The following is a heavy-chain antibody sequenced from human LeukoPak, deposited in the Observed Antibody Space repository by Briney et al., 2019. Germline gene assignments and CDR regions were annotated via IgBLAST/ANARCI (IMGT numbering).Heavy chain of an antibody. CDR1: GFTFSSYW. V-gene: IGHV3-7*03. Sequence: PGASLRLSCAASGFTFSSYWMSWVRQAPGKGLEWVANINQDGSGTYYVDSVKGRFTISRDNAKNSLYLQMNSLRAEDTAMYYCAREGPLYCSSTSCYAHCFDYWGQGTLVTVSS. CDR3: AREGPLYCSSTSCYAHCFDY. J-gene: IGHJ4*02. CDR2: INQDGSGT. D-gene: IGHD2-2*01.